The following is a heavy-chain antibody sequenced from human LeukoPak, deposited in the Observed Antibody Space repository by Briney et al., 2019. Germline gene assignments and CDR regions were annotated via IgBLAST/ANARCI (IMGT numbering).Heavy chain of an antibody. CDR1: GGSISSYY. CDR3: VREGSLHPDY. CDR2: IYYSGST. V-gene: IGHV4-59*01. Sequence: SETLSLTCTVSGGSISSYYWSWIRQPPGKGLEWIGYIYYSGSTNYNPSLKGRVTISVDTSKNQFSVKLSSVTAADTAVYYCVREGSLHPDYWGQGTLVTVSS. D-gene: IGHD5/OR15-5a*01. J-gene: IGHJ4*02.